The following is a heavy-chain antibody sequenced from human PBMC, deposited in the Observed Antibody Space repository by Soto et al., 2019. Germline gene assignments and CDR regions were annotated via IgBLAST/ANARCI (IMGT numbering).Heavy chain of an antibody. CDR2: IYSSGGT. J-gene: IGHJ4*02. V-gene: IGHV4-59*08. CDR1: GGSISNYY. CDR3: ARHRYSYGVYYFDY. Sequence: QVQLQESGPGLVKPSETLSLTCIVSGGSISNYYWSWIRQPPGKGREWIGYIYSSGGTNYNPSLTSRVTIAVDTSKNQFALKLSSVTAADTAVYYCARHRYSYGVYYFDYWGQGTLVTVSS. D-gene: IGHD5-18*01.